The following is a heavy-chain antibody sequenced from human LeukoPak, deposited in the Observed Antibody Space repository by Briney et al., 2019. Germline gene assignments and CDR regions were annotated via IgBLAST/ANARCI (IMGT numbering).Heavy chain of an antibody. CDR3: ARDRQYDSSGYYFGRSDFDY. D-gene: IGHD3-22*01. CDR2: IKQDGSEK. J-gene: IGHJ4*02. CDR1: GFTFSSYW. V-gene: IGHV3-7*01. Sequence: GGSLRLSCAASGFTFSSYWMSWVRQAPGKGLEWVANIKQDGSEKYYVDSVKGRFTISRDNAKNSLYLKMNSLRAEDTAVYYCARDRQYDSSGYYFGRSDFDYWGQGTLVTVSS.